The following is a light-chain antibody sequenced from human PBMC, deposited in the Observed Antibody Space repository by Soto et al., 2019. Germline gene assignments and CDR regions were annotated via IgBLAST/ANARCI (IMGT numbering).Light chain of an antibody. CDR2: DAS. CDR3: QQRGHWPS. J-gene: IGKJ4*01. V-gene: IGKV3-11*01. Sequence: DIVLTQSPATLSLSPGERATLSCRASQSLDNYLAWYQHKPGQAPRLLIYDASTRATDIPARFSGSGSGTDFTLTISSLEPEDFAIYYCQQRGHWPSFGGGTKVEIK. CDR1: QSLDNY.